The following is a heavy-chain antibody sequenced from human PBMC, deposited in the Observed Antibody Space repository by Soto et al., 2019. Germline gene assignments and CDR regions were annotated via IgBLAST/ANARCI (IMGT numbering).Heavy chain of an antibody. CDR3: AAVDYGSGSYYNDD. CDR1: GFTFTSSA. J-gene: IGHJ4*02. Sequence: SVKVSCKASGFTFTSSAMRWVRQARGQRLEWIGWIVVGSGNTNYAQKFQERVTITRDMSTSTAYMELSSLRSEDTAVYYCAAVDYGSGSYYNDDWGQGTLVTVSS. V-gene: IGHV1-58*02. D-gene: IGHD3-10*01. CDR2: IVVGSGNT.